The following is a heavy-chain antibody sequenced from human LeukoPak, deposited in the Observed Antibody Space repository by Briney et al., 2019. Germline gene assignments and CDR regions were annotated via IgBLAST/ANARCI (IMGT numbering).Heavy chain of an antibody. J-gene: IGHJ4*02. CDR1: GGSISSYY. V-gene: IGHV4-59*08. CDR2: IYYSGST. Sequence: PSETLSLTCTVSGGSISSYYWSWIRQPPGKGLEWVGYIYYSGSTNYNPSLKSRVTISVDTSKNQFSLKLSSVTAADTAVYYCARHQRWELGFVYWGQGTLVTVSS. CDR3: ARHQRWELGFVY. D-gene: IGHD1-26*01.